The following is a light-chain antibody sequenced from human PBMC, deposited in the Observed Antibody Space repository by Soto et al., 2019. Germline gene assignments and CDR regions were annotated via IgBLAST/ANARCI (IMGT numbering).Light chain of an antibody. CDR2: DAY. CDR3: QQRNSWPPTT. V-gene: IGKV3-11*01. Sequence: VLTQSPVTLSLSPGDSATLSCRDSQSVRTYLAWYQVKPCQAPRLLIYDAYSRASGVPARFSGSGSGTAFTPTISSLEPEDFALYYCQQRNSWPPTTCGQGARLEIK. CDR1: QSVRTY. J-gene: IGKJ5*01.